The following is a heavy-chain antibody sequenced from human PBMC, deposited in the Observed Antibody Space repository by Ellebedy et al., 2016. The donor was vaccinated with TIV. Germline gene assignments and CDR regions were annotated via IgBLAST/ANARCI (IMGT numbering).Heavy chain of an antibody. CDR1: GYSFIFYY. V-gene: IGHV1-2*02. J-gene: IGHJ3*02. CDR2: INPKVGGA. CDR3: ARGDHDAYDM. Sequence: AASVKVSCKASGYSFIFYYIHWVRQAPGQGLEWMGWINPKVGGANYAQKFQGRVTMTRDASISTAYLELSRLTSDDTAVYYCARGDHDAYDMWGQGTMVTVSS.